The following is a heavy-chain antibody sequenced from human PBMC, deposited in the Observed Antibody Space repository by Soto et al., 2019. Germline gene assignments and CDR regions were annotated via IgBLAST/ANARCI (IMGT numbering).Heavy chain of an antibody. V-gene: IGHV3-30-3*01. CDR2: ISYDGSNK. CDR1: GFTFSSYA. D-gene: IGHD2-21*02. Sequence: QVQLVESGGGVVQPGRSLRLSCAASGFTFSSYAMHWVRQAPGKGLEWVAVISYDGSNKYYADSVKGRFTISRDNSKNTLYLQMNSLRAEDTAVYYCARPTCGGDCYAFDIWGQGTMVIVSS. J-gene: IGHJ3*02. CDR3: ARPTCGGDCYAFDI.